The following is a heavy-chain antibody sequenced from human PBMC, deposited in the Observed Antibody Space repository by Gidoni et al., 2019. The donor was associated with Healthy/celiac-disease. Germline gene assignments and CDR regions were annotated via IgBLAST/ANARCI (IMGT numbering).Heavy chain of an antibody. CDR2: IKSKTDGGTT. Sequence: EVQLVESGGGLVKPGGSLSLSCAASGFTFRNAWMNWVRQAPGKGLEWVGRIKSKTDGGTTDYAAPVKGRFTISRDDSKNTLYLQMNSMKTEDTAVYYCTTSYYDFWSGYYWTDVWGQGTTVTVSS. J-gene: IGHJ6*02. CDR1: GFTFRNAW. V-gene: IGHV3-15*07. CDR3: TTSYYDFWSGYYWTDV. D-gene: IGHD3-3*01.